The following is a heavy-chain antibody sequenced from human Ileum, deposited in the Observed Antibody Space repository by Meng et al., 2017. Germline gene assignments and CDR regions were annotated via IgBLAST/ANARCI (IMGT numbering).Heavy chain of an antibody. V-gene: IGHV4-31*01. D-gene: IGHD4/OR15-4a*01. J-gene: IGHJ4*02. CDR1: GGSISSGDYY. Sequence: VQLPESSPGLAKPSQTLSLTCTVSGGSISSGDYYWSWIRQHPGKGLEWIGYIYYSGSTYYNPSLKSLVTISVDTSKDQFTLKLNSVTAADTAAYYCSRGVMTIADDWGQGTLVTVSS. CDR2: IYYSGST. CDR3: SRGVMTIADD.